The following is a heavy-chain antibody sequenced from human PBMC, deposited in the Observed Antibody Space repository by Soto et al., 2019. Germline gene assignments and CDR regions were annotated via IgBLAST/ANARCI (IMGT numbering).Heavy chain of an antibody. J-gene: IGHJ4*02. Sequence: GGTLRLSCEASGFTFSGYWMSWVRQAPGKGLEWVADIKHDGSVQYYVDSVKGRLTISRDNAKKQLYLQMNGLRAEDTALYYCARAPYSNAWYRFDLWGQGTLVTVSS. V-gene: IGHV3-7*03. CDR3: ARAPYSNAWYRFDL. CDR1: GFTFSGYW. D-gene: IGHD4-4*01. CDR2: IKHDGSVQ.